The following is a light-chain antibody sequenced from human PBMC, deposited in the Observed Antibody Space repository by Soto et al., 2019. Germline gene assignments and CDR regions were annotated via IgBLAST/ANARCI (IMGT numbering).Light chain of an antibody. CDR2: DTS. Sequence: QSVVTQEPSLTVSPGGTVTITCGSSTGTVTGSHYPYWFQQKPGQAPRTLIYDTSNKPSWTPARFSGSLLGGKAALTLSGAQPEDEADYYCFPSDSGARPVVFGGGTKVTVL. J-gene: IGLJ2*01. V-gene: IGLV7-46*01. CDR3: FPSDSGARPVV. CDR1: TGTVTGSHY.